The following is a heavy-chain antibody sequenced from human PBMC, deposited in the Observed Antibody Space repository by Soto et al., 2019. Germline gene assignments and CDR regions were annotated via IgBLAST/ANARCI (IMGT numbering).Heavy chain of an antibody. D-gene: IGHD1-26*01. V-gene: IGHV4-31*03. J-gene: IGHJ4*02. CDR3: VGARYGGVGATYSES. CDR2: MYYSGST. CDR1: GDSLTSGTFY. Sequence: SATLSLTCPVSGDSLTSGTFYWNWLRHYPGKGLEWIGYMYYSGSTYYNPSLKSRVSISRDTSKNQFSLSLSSVTAADTAVYYCVGARYGGVGATYSESWGQGALVTVSS.